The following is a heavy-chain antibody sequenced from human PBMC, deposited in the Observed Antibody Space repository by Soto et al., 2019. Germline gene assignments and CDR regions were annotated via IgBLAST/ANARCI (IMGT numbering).Heavy chain of an antibody. Sequence: SETLSLTCTVSGGSISSYYWSWIRQPAGKGLEWIGRIYTSGSTNYNPSLKSRVTMSVDTSKNQFSLKLSSVTAADTAVYYCARDLEGYGDYVGKYNWFDPWGQGTLVTVSS. J-gene: IGHJ5*02. CDR1: GGSISSYY. CDR3: ARDLEGYGDYVGKYNWFDP. CDR2: IYTSGST. V-gene: IGHV4-4*07. D-gene: IGHD4-17*01.